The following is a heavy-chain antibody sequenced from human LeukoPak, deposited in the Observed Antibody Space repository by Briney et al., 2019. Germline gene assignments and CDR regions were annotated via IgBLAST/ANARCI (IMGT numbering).Heavy chain of an antibody. CDR2: ISYDGSNK. CDR3: AKKEGYGCGDYPFDY. CDR1: GFTFSNYG. Sequence: GGSLRLSCAASGFTFSNYGMHWVRQAPGKGLEWVALISYDGSNKYYADSVKGRFTISRDNSKNTLYLQMNSLRAEDTAVYYCAKKEGYGCGDYPFDYWGQGTLVTVSS. J-gene: IGHJ4*02. V-gene: IGHV3-30*18. D-gene: IGHD4-17*01.